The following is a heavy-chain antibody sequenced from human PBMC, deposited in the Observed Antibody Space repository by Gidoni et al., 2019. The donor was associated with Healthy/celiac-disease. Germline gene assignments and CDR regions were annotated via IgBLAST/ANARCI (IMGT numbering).Heavy chain of an antibody. CDR3: ARDPNTSSWYPQYYYYGMDV. J-gene: IGHJ6*02. CDR1: GFTISTYG. Sequence: QVQLVASGGGVVQPGRSLRLSCAASGFTISTYGMHWVRQAPGKGLEWVAVISYDGSNKYYADSVKGRFTISRDNSKNTLYLQMNSLRAEDTAVYYCARDPNTSSWYPQYYYYGMDVWGQGTTVTVSS. D-gene: IGHD6-13*01. CDR2: ISYDGSNK. V-gene: IGHV3-30*19.